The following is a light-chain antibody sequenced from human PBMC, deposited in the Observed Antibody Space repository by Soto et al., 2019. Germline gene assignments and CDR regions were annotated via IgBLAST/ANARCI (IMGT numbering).Light chain of an antibody. CDR3: QQYRSWPRT. V-gene: IGKV3-15*01. CDR1: QSVDIN. CDR2: GAS. Sequence: PSPATLSVSPGERVTLSCRASQSVDINLAWYQQKPGQAPRLLIYGASTRATDMSGTFSGRGSGTEFTLTISNVRPEDFAFYYCQQYRSWPRTFGQGTKVEIK. J-gene: IGKJ1*01.